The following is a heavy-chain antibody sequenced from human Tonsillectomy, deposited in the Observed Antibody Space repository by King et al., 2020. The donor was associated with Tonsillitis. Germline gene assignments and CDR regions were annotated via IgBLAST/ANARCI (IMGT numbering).Heavy chain of an antibody. D-gene: IGHD6-13*01. J-gene: IGHJ4*02. CDR3: ARRGSGWSHFDY. V-gene: IGHV4-59*01. Sequence: VQLQESGPGLVKPSETLSLTCTVSGGSINSYYWSWIRQPPGEGLEGMGYIYYSGSTNYNPSLKSRASILVDTAKNQFSLNLPSVTAAATAVYYCARRGSGWSHFDYWGQGTLVTVSS. CDR1: GGSINSYY. CDR2: IYYSGST.